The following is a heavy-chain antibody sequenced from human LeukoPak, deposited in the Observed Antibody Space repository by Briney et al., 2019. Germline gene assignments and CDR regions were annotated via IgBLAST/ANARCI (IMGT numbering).Heavy chain of an antibody. J-gene: IGHJ4*02. CDR3: AKFPKCYYDSSAYYYFDY. V-gene: IGHV3-53*01. Sequence: GGSLRLSCAASGLTVSSNYMSWVRQAPGKGLEWVSLIYSGSSTYYADSVKGRFTISRDNSKNTLYLQMNSLRAEDTAVYYCAKFPKCYYDSSAYYYFDYWGQGTLVTVSS. D-gene: IGHD3-22*01. CDR2: IYSGSST. CDR1: GLTVSSNY.